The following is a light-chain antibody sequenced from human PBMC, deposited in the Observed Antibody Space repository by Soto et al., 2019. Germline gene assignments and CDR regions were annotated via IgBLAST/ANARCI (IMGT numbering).Light chain of an antibody. CDR2: AAS. CDR1: QSISSY. V-gene: IGKV1-39*01. Sequence: DIQMTQSPSSLSASVGDRVTITCRASQSISSYLNWYQQKPGKAPKLLIYAASSLQSGVPSRFSGSGSGTDFTLTISSLQPEDFATYYCQQSYSTPPTFGGGPRWRSN. CDR3: QQSYSTPPT. J-gene: IGKJ4*01.